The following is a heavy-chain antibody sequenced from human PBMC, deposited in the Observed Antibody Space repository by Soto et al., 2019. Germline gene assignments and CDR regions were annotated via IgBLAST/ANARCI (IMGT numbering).Heavy chain of an antibody. CDR3: AREYTKIVDGPKPFYFDF. J-gene: IGHJ4*02. Sequence: SDTLSLTCSFSGDSISSYYWSWIRQPAGEGLEWIGRVYTGGDTNYNPSLKSRVTLSLDTSKNQFSLKMSSVTAADTAVYYCAREYTKIVDGPKPFYFDFWGQGTLVTVST. V-gene: IGHV4-4*07. CDR1: GDSISSYY. D-gene: IGHD6-19*01. CDR2: VYTGGDT.